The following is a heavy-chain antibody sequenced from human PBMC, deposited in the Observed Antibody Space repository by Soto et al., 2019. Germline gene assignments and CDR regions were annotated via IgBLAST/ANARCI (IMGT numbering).Heavy chain of an antibody. J-gene: IGHJ6*04. Sequence: SETLSLTCTVSGGSISSYYWSWIRQPPGKGLRWIGYIYYIGGTNYTPPLKSRVTISVDPSKNLFSLKLSSVTAVDTAVYYCARGPNGDWYYSYYGMDAWGKGPTVTVS. CDR3: ARGPNGDWYYSYYGMDA. D-gene: IGHD4-17*01. CDR1: GGSISSYY. V-gene: IGHV4-59*01. CDR2: IYYIGGT.